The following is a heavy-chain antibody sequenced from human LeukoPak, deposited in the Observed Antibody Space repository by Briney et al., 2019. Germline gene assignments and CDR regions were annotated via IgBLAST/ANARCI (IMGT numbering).Heavy chain of an antibody. Sequence: PGGPLRLSCSASGFTFSSYNMNWVRQAPGKGLEWVSSISDGSTHIYYADSVRGRFTISRDNAKNSLYLQMRSLRVEDTGLYFCARDLILADNGGSSAHDFWGQGTLVTVSS. V-gene: IGHV3-21*01. CDR3: ARDLILADNGGSSAHDF. D-gene: IGHD2-15*01. J-gene: IGHJ4*02. CDR2: ISDGSTHI. CDR1: GFTFSSYN.